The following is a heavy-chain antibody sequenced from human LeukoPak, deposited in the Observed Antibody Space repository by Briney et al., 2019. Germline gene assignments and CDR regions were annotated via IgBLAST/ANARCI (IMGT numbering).Heavy chain of an antibody. CDR3: ARHAGRVTTVDY. Sequence: GSLRLSCKGSGYSFTTYWIGWVRQMPGKGLEWMGIIYPGDSDTRYSPSFQGQVTISADKSISTAYLQWSSLRASDTAMYYCARHAGRVTTVDYWGLGTLVTVSS. CDR2: IYPGDSDT. D-gene: IGHD4-17*01. V-gene: IGHV5-51*01. CDR1: GYSFTTYW. J-gene: IGHJ4*02.